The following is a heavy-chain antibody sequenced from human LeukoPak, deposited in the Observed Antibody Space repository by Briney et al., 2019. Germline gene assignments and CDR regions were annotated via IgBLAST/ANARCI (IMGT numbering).Heavy chain of an antibody. CDR3: ARVGYSGYDGFDY. CDR2: ISGSGGST. V-gene: IGHV3-23*01. J-gene: IGHJ4*02. Sequence: PGGSLRLSCVVSGFTFSSYSMSWVRQAPGKGLEWVSAISGSGGSTYYADSVKGRFTISRDNSKKTLYLQMGSLRPEDMAVYYCARVGYSGYDGFDYWGQGTLVTVSS. D-gene: IGHD5-12*01. CDR1: GFTFSSYS.